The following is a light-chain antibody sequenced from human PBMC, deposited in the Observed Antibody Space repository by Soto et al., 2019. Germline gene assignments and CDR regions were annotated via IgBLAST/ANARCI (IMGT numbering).Light chain of an antibody. Sequence: EIVLTQSPGTLSLSPGERATLSCRASQSVSSSYLAWYQQIPGQAPRLLIYGASRRTTAIPDRFSGSGSGTDFPLTISRLEPEAFAVYYGQQYGRSVTFGGGTKVEIK. J-gene: IGKJ4*01. CDR1: QSVSSSY. CDR2: GAS. V-gene: IGKV3-20*01. CDR3: QQYGRSVT.